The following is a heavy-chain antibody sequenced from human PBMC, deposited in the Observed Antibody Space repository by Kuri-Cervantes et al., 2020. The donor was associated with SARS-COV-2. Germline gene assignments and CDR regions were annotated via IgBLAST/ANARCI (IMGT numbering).Heavy chain of an antibody. Sequence: ASVKVSCKASGGTFSSYTISWVRQAPGQGLEWMGWISAYNGNTNYAQKLQGRVTMTTDTSTSTAYMELRSLRPDDTAVYYCARDSMITGAFDIWGQGTMVTVSS. CDR3: ARDSMITGAFDI. J-gene: IGHJ3*02. V-gene: IGHV1-18*01. D-gene: IGHD3-16*01. CDR2: ISAYNGNT. CDR1: GGTFSSYT.